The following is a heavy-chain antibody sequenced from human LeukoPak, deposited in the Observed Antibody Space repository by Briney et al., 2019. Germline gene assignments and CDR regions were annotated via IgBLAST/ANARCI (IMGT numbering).Heavy chain of an antibody. CDR1: GFTFSSYW. D-gene: IGHD2-2*01. CDR2: IKNDGSEK. CDR3: ARGGCSSTSCYALDY. V-gene: IGHV3-7*01. J-gene: IGHJ4*02. Sequence: GGSLRLSCAASGFTFSSYWMSWVRQAPGKGLEWVANIKNDGSEKYYVDSVKGRFTISRDNAKNSLYLQMNSLRAEDTAVYYCARGGCSSTSCYALDYWGQGTLVTVSS.